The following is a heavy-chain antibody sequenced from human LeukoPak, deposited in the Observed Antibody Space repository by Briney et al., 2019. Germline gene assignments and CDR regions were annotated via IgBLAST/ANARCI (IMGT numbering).Heavy chain of an antibody. V-gene: IGHV3-23*01. CDR2: ISGSGGST. CDR3: AKDRKLVQDAFDI. Sequence: GGSLRLSCTASGFTFSSYAMSWVRQAPGKGLEWVSTISGSGGSTYYTDSVKGRFTISRGNSKNTLYLQMNSLRAEDTAVYYCAKDRKLVQDAFDIWGQGTMVTVSS. D-gene: IGHD6-13*01. CDR1: GFTFSSYA. J-gene: IGHJ3*02.